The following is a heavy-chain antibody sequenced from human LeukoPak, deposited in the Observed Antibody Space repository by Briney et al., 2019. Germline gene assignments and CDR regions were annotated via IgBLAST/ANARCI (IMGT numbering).Heavy chain of an antibody. CDR3: ARERSGYYYDSSGYLSY. J-gene: IGHJ4*02. Sequence: ASVKVSCKASGYTFTSYYMHWVRQAPGQGLEWMGIINPSGGSTSYAQKFQGRVTMTRDTSTNTVYMELSSLRSEDTAVYYCARERSGYYYDSSGYLSYWGQGTLVTISS. CDR1: GYTFTSYY. D-gene: IGHD3-22*01. CDR2: INPSGGST. V-gene: IGHV1-46*01.